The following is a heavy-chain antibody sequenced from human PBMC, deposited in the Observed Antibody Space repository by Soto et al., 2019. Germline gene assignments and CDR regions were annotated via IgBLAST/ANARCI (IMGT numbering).Heavy chain of an antibody. CDR1: GFTFSSYW. Sequence: PGGSLRLSCAASGFTFSSYWMHWVRQAPGKGLVWVSRINTDGSSTIYADSVKGRFTISRDNAKNTLYLQMNSLRAEDTAVYYCARSVGASPPQHYFDYWGQGTLVTVSS. CDR2: INTDGSST. D-gene: IGHD1-26*01. CDR3: ARSVGASPPQHYFDY. J-gene: IGHJ4*02. V-gene: IGHV3-74*01.